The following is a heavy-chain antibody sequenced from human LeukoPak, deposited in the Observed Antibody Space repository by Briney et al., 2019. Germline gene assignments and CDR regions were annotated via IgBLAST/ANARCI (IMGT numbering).Heavy chain of an antibody. CDR2: IIPILGIA. V-gene: IGHV1-69*02. Sequence: SVKVSCKASGGTFSSYTISWVRQAPGQGLEWMGRIIPILGIANYAQKFQGRVTITADKSTSTAYMELSSLRSEDTAVYYCARGYCSGGSCHDYWGQGTLVTVSS. D-gene: IGHD2-15*01. CDR1: GGTFSSYT. CDR3: ARGYCSGGSCHDY. J-gene: IGHJ4*02.